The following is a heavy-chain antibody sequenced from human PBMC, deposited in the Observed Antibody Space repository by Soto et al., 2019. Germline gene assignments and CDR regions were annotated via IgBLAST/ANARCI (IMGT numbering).Heavy chain of an antibody. Sequence: SETLSLTCAVSGGSISSGGYSWSWIRQPPGKGLEWIGYIYHSGSTYYNPSLKSRVTISVDRSKNQFSLKLSSVTAADTAVYYCARAHYGDYGYGMDVRGQGTTLTVSS. CDR2: IYHSGST. J-gene: IGHJ6*02. D-gene: IGHD4-17*01. CDR3: ARAHYGDYGYGMDV. V-gene: IGHV4-30-2*01. CDR1: GGSISSGGYS.